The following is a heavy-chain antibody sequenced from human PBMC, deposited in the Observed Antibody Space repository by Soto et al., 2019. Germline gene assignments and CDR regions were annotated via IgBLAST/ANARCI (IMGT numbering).Heavy chain of an antibody. CDR3: ARSSRYQYDSSEGNFDY. D-gene: IGHD3-22*01. J-gene: IGHJ4*02. V-gene: IGHV4-4*02. Sequence: QVQLQESGPGLVKPSGTLSLTCAVSGVSISSNNWWSWVRQPPGKGLEWIGEMYHTGSTNYNPSPKSRVTTSVDKSKNHCSLELNSVTAADTAVYYCARSSRYQYDSSEGNFDYWGQGTLVTVSS. CDR1: GVSISSNNW. CDR2: MYHTGST.